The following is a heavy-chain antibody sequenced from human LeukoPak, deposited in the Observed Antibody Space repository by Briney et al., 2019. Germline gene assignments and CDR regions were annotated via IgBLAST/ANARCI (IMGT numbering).Heavy chain of an antibody. Sequence: GGSLRLSCAASGFIFSNSAMYWVRQAPGKGLERVAVISFDGNNKYEADSVKGRFTISRDNSRNTLYLQMNSLRVDDTAVYYCARDPKSSGYYYHHMDVWGKGTTVIVSS. CDR3: ARDPKSSGYYYHHMDV. CDR2: ISFDGNNK. V-gene: IGHV3-30*04. J-gene: IGHJ6*03. D-gene: IGHD6-6*01. CDR1: GFIFSNSA.